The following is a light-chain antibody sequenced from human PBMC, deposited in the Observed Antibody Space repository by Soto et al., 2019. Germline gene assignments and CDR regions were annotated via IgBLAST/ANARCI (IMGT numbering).Light chain of an antibody. Sequence: DIQMTQSPSTLSASVGDRVIITCRASQSVSSWLAWYQHKPGKAPKLLIYTASRLDSGVPSRFSGSGSGTEFTLTINSLQPDDFATYYCQQHKTYPVTFGQGTRLEVK. CDR1: QSVSSW. CDR3: QQHKTYPVT. J-gene: IGKJ5*01. V-gene: IGKV1-5*03. CDR2: TAS.